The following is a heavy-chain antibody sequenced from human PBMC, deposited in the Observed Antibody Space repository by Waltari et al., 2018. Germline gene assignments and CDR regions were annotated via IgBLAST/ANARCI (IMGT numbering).Heavy chain of an antibody. J-gene: IGHJ5*02. D-gene: IGHD3-16*02. CDR2: IYYSGIT. CDR3: ARDPSYDYIWGSYRSNWFDP. CDR1: GGSISSSSYY. Sequence: QLQLQESGPGLVKPSETLSLTCTVSGGSISSSSYYWGWIRQPPGKGLEWIGSIYYSGITYYNPSLKSRVTISVDTSKNQFSLKLSSVTAADTAVYYCARDPSYDYIWGSYRSNWFDPWGQGTLVTVSS. V-gene: IGHV4-39*07.